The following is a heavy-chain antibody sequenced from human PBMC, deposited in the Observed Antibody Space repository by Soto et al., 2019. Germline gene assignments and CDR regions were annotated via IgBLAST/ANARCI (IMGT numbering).Heavy chain of an antibody. CDR2: INSDGSST. J-gene: IGHJ6*03. CDR3: ARGGMVRGFWVYYYYMDV. Sequence: EVRLVESGGGLVQPGGSLRLSCAASGFTFSSYWMHWVRQAPGKGLVWVSRINSDGSSTSYADSVKGRFTISRDNAKNTLYLQMNSLRAEDTAVYYCARGGMVRGFWVYYYYMDVWGKGTTVTVSS. CDR1: GFTFSSYW. D-gene: IGHD3-10*01. V-gene: IGHV3-74*01.